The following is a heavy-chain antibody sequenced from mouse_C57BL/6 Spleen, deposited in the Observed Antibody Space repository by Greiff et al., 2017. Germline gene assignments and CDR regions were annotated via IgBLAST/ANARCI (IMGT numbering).Heavy chain of an antibody. CDR3: ARSTMVTTRYYAMDY. J-gene: IGHJ4*01. Sequence: QVQLQQSAAELVKPGASVKMSCKASGYTFTTYPIEWMKQNHGKSLEWIGNFHPYNDDTKYNEKFNGKATLTVEKSSSTVYLELSRLTSGDSAVYYCARSTMVTTRYYAMDYWGQGTSVTVSS. V-gene: IGHV1-47*01. CDR1: GYTFTTYP. D-gene: IGHD2-2*01. CDR2: FHPYNDDT.